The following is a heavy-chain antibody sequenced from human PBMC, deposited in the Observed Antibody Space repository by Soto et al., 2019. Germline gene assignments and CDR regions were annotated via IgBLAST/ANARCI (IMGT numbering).Heavy chain of an antibody. J-gene: IGHJ4*02. V-gene: IGHV3-23*01. CDR1: GFTFSSHA. Sequence: PGGSLILSCAGSGFTFSSHAVSWVRQAPGKGLECVSSITNTGGSTYYADSVKGRFTISRDNSKNTVYLQMNSLRAEDTAVYYCAKAGYGSGSYYTLSFDYWGQGSLVTVS. CDR3: AKAGYGSGSYYTLSFDY. CDR2: ITNTGGST. D-gene: IGHD3-10*01.